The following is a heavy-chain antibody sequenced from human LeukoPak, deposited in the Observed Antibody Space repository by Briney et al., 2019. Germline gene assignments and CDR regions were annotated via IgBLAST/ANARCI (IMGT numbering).Heavy chain of an antibody. CDR2: ISSNGGST. CDR1: GFTFSSYA. Sequence: PGGSLRLSCAASGFTFSSYAMHWVRQAPGKGLEYVSAISSNGGSTYYANSVKGRFTISRDNSKNTLYLQMGSLRAEDMAVYYCAIEHGSAGVDAFDIWGQGTMVTVSS. D-gene: IGHD3-10*01. V-gene: IGHV3-64*01. J-gene: IGHJ3*02. CDR3: AIEHGSAGVDAFDI.